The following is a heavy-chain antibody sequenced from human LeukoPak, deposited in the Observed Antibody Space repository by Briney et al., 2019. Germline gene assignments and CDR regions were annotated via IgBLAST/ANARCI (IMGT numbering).Heavy chain of an antibody. CDR1: GFSFRSYS. J-gene: IGHJ4*02. V-gene: IGHV3-21*04. CDR3: AEDVVVIVAAKPGI. Sequence: GGSLRLSCAASGFSFRSYSMDWVRQAPGKGLEWVSSITGSSSYISYADSVRGRFTISRDNSKNTLYLQMNSLRAEDTAVYYCAEDVVVIVAAKPGIWGQGTLVTVSS. D-gene: IGHD2-15*01. CDR2: ITGSSSYI.